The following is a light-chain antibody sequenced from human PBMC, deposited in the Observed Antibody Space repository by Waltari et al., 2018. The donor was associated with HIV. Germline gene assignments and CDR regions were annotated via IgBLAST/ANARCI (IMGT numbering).Light chain of an antibody. CDR2: KNN. Sequence: QSVLTQPPSASGTPGQRVTISCSGSSSNIGSNYVYWYQQLPGTAPKLLIYKNNQRPSGVPGRFSGSKSGTSASLAISGLRSEDEADYYCATWDDSLSVYVVFGAGTKLTVL. J-gene: IGLJ2*01. CDR1: SSNIGSNY. V-gene: IGLV1-47*01. CDR3: ATWDDSLSVYVV.